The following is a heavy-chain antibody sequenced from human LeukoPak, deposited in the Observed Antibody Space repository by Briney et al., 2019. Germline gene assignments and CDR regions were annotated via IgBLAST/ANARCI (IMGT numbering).Heavy chain of an antibody. J-gene: IGHJ6*03. CDR3: ASRSDYDLYYYYYMDV. Sequence: KPSETLSLTCAVSGYSISSGYYWGWIRQPPGKGLEWIGSIYHSGSTYYNPSLKSRVTISVDTSKNQFSLKLSSVTAADTAVYYCASRSDYDLYYYYYMDVWGKGTTVTVSS. CDR2: IYHSGST. D-gene: IGHD3-3*01. CDR1: GYSISSGYY. V-gene: IGHV4-38-2*01.